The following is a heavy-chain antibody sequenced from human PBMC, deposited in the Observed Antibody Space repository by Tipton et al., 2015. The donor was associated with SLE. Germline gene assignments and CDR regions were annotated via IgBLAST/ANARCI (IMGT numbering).Heavy chain of an antibody. CDR3: ARRGNCGGDCYRYFDY. J-gene: IGHJ4*02. CDR1: GGSISSSSYY. CDR2: IYYSGNT. V-gene: IGHV4-39*07. Sequence: TLSLTCTVSGGSISSSSYYWGWIRQPPGKGLEWIGSIYYSGNTNYNPSLKSRVTISVDTSKNQFSLKLSSVTAADTAVYYCARRGNCGGDCYRYFDYWGQGTLVTVSS. D-gene: IGHD2-21*01.